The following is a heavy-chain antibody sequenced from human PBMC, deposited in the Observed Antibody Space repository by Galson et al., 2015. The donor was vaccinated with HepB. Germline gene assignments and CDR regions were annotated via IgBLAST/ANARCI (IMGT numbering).Heavy chain of an antibody. D-gene: IGHD1-26*01. J-gene: IGHJ6*02. CDR3: ARESGSYYYYYGMDV. V-gene: IGHV3-48*02. Sequence: SLRLSCAASGFTFSSYSMNWVRQAPGKGLEWVSYISSSSSTIYYADSVKGRFTISRDNAKNSLYLQKNSLRDEDTAVYYCARESGSYYYYYGMDVWGQGTTVTVSS. CDR1: GFTFSSYS. CDR2: ISSSSSTI.